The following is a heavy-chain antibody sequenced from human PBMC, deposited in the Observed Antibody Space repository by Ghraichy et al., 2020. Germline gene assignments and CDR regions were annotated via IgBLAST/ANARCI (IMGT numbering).Heavy chain of an antibody. J-gene: IGHJ4*02. CDR3: ARRCHSTADVPY. CDR1: GGSFSSSNHY. Sequence: TLSLTCTVSGGSFSSSNHYWVWIRQPPGKGLEWVGSFYYTGDTYSNPSLKSRVTISVDTSKNQFSLKLSSVTAADTAVYYCARRCHSTADVPYWGQGTLVTVSS. CDR2: FYYTGDT. D-gene: IGHD2-21*02. V-gene: IGHV4-39*01.